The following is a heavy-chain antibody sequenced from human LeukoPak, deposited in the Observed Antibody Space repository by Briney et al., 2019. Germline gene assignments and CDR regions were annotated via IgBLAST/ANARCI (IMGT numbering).Heavy chain of an antibody. Sequence: GGSLRLSCAASGFTFSSYSMNWVRQAPGKGLEWVSSISSSSSYIYYADSVKGRFTISRDNAKNSLYLQMNSLRAEDTAVYYCARDRSSGYILAHFAFGYWGQGTLVTVSS. CDR1: GFTFSSYS. CDR2: ISSSSSYI. D-gene: IGHD3-22*01. J-gene: IGHJ4*02. V-gene: IGHV3-21*01. CDR3: ARDRSSGYILAHFAFGY.